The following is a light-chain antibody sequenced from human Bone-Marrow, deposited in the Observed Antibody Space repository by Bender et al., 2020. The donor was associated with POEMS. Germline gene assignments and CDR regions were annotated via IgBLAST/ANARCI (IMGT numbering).Light chain of an antibody. Sequence: QSVLTQPPSVSAAPGQKVTISCSGRSSNIGNNYVSWYQHLPGAAPKLLIYSNNQRPSGVPDRFSGSKSGTSASLAISGLHSDDEADYYCATWDGNLNGLVFGGGTKLTVL. CDR3: ATWDGNLNGLV. CDR1: SSNIGNNY. J-gene: IGLJ2*01. CDR2: SNN. V-gene: IGLV1-44*01.